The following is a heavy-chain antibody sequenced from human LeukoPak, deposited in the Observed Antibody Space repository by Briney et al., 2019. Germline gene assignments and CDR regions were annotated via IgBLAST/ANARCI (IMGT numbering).Heavy chain of an antibody. V-gene: IGHV4-59*08. CDR1: AGSISSSY. CDR3: ARQGPLTTAVTTRTNPFDY. Sequence: SETLSLTCTVSAGSISSSYWSWIRQPPGKGLEWFGYIYYSGSTNYNPSLKSRVTISVDTSKNQFSLKLNSVTAADTAVYYCARQGPLTTAVTTRTNPFDYWCQGTLVTVSS. D-gene: IGHD4-11*01. CDR2: IYYSGST. J-gene: IGHJ4*02.